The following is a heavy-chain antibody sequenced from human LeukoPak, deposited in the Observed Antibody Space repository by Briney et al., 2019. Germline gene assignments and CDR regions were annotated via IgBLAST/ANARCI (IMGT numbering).Heavy chain of an antibody. J-gene: IGHJ4*02. CDR2: IDPSGGST. CDR3: ARGFCSGGSCYSYDY. D-gene: IGHD2-15*01. Sequence: ASVKVSCKASGYTFTDYFIYWVRQAPGQGLEWMGVIDPSGGSTNYARKFQGRVTMTSDTSTSTVYMELSSLRSEDTAVYYCARGFCSGGSCYSYDYWGQGTLVTVSS. CDR1: GYTFTDYF. V-gene: IGHV1-46*01.